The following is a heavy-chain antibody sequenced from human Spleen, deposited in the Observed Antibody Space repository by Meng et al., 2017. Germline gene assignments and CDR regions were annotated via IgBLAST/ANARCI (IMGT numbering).Heavy chain of an antibody. CDR1: GYTFTGYY. CDR2: INPKSGDT. Sequence: ASVKVSCKASGYTFTGYYTHWVRQAPGQGLEWMGRINPKSGDTHYAQRFQGRVTMTGDTSISTAYMELSGLRSDDTAMYYCARDEDISAAGKLFGDYWGQGTLVTVSS. J-gene: IGHJ4*02. V-gene: IGHV1-2*06. D-gene: IGHD6-13*01. CDR3: ARDEDISAAGKLFGDY.